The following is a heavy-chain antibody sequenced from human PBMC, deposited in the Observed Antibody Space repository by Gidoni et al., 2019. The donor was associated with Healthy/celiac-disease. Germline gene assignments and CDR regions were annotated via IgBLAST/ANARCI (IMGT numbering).Heavy chain of an antibody. D-gene: IGHD2-2*01. V-gene: IGHV3-64*01. J-gene: IGHJ6*02. Sequence: EVQLVESGGGLVQPGGSLSLSCAASGFTFSSYAMHWVRQAPGKGLEYVSAISSNGGSTDYANSVKGRFTISRDNSKNTLYLQMGSLRAEDMAVYYCARSYCSSTSCYFGGMDVWGQGTTVTVSS. CDR3: ARSYCSSTSCYFGGMDV. CDR1: GFTFSSYA. CDR2: ISSNGGST.